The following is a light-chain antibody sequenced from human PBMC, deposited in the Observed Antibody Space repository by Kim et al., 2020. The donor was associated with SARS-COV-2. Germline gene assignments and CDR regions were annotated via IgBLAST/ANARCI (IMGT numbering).Light chain of an antibody. CDR1: QSISSY. Sequence: DIQMTQSPSSLSASVGDRVTITCRASQSISSYLNWYQQKPGKAPKLLIYAASSLQSGVPSRFSASGSGTDFTLTISSLQPEDFATYKCHQSYSTPSTFGPGTKVDIK. V-gene: IGKV1-39*01. CDR2: AAS. CDR3: HQSYSTPST. J-gene: IGKJ3*01.